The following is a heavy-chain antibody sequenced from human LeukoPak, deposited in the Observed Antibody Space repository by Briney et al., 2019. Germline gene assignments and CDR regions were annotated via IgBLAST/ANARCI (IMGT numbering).Heavy chain of an antibody. J-gene: IGHJ4*02. CDR3: ARSGARPFDY. V-gene: IGHV4-39*01. CDR1: GGSISSSSYY. CDR2: IYYSGST. Sequence: SETLSLTCTVSGGSISSSSYYWGWIRQPPGKGLEWIGSIYYSGSTYYNPSLKSRVTISVDTSKNQFSLKLSSVTVADTAVYYCARSGARPFDYWGQGTLVTVSS. D-gene: IGHD6-6*01.